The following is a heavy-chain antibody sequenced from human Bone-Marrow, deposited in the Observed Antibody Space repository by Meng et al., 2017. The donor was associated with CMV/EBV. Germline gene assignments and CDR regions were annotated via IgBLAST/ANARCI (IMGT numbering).Heavy chain of an antibody. J-gene: IGHJ4*02. CDR1: GYSISSGYY. CDR3: ARGGWHSSSWYFDC. Sequence: SETLSLTCTVSGYSISSGYYWGWIRQPPGKGLEWIGEISHGGYTNYNPSLKSRVTISVDTSKYQFSLRLNSLTAADTAVYYCARGGWHSSSWYFDCWGQGTLVTVSS. V-gene: IGHV4-38-2*02. D-gene: IGHD6-13*01. CDR2: ISHGGYT.